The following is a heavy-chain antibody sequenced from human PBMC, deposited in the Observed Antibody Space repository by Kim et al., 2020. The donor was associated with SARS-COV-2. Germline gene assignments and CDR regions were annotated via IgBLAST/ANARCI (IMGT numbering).Heavy chain of an antibody. V-gene: IGHV4-34*01. Sequence: SETLSLTCAVYGGSFSGYYWSWIRQPPGKGLEWIGEINHSGSTNYNPSLKSRVTISVDTSKNQFSLKLSSVTAADTAVYYCARGVRAITMVRGRYFDYWGQGALVTVSS. J-gene: IGHJ4*01. CDR1: GGSFSGYY. CDR3: ARGVRAITMVRGRYFDY. CDR2: INHSGST. D-gene: IGHD3-10*01.